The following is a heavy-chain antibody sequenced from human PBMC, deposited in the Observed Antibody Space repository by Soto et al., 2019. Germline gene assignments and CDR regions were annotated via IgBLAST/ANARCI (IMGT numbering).Heavy chain of an antibody. CDR3: ARSGGDASRFSKY. V-gene: IGHV5-51*01. J-gene: IGHJ4*02. CDR1: GYSFTSYW. D-gene: IGHD2-21*02. CDR2: IYPGDSDT. Sequence: GESRKIACTGSGYSFTSYWIGWVRQMPGEGLECLGVIYPGDSDTRYSPSLQGQVNISVDKSISTAYLQWSSLRASDSAMYYCARSGGDASRFSKYWGQGTLVNVSS.